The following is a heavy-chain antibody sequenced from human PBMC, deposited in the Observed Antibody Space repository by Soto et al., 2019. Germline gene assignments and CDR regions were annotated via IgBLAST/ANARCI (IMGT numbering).Heavy chain of an antibody. Sequence: QVQLVQSGAEVKKPGASVKVSCKASGNTFSNYYIHWVRQAPGQGLEWMGTINPSGGHTTYAQKWLGRVTMTRDTSTSKLYMEVTRLRSEDTAVYYCARGGHVVVVTAAFDYWGQGTLVTVSS. CDR1: GNTFSNYY. V-gene: IGHV1-46*03. D-gene: IGHD2-21*02. J-gene: IGHJ4*02. CDR3: ARGGHVVVVTAAFDY. CDR2: INPSGGHT.